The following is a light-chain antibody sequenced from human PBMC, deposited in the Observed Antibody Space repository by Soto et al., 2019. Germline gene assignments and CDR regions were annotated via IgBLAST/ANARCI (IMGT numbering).Light chain of an antibody. V-gene: IGLV2-11*01. CDR3: YSYAGSYTFYV. Sequence: QSALTQPRSVSGSPGQSVTISCTGTSSDVGGYNLVSWYQQHPGKAPKLMIYDGSKRPSGVPDRFSGSKSGNTASLTISGLQAEDEADYYCYSYAGSYTFYVFGTGTKVTV. J-gene: IGLJ1*01. CDR2: DGS. CDR1: SSDVGGYNL.